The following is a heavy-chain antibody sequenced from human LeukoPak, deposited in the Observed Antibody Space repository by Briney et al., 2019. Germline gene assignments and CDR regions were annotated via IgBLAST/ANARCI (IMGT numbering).Heavy chain of an antibody. CDR2: IGTASDT. CDR1: GFTFSSFD. CDR3: ARGPPREKYYYMDV. V-gene: IGHV3-13*01. Sequence: GGSLRLSCAASGFTFSSFDMHSARHPTGQCLEWVSTIGTASDTYYPGSVEGRFTLSRDNAKNSLYLQMNSLTAGDTAVYYCARGPPREKYYYMDVWGKGTTVTVAS. J-gene: IGHJ6*03.